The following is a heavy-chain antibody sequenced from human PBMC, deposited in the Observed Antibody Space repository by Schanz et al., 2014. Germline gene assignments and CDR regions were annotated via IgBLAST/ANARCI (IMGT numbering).Heavy chain of an antibody. Sequence: QVQLVESGSELKKPGASVKVSCKASGYTLTHYAMNWVRQAPGQGLEWVGWINTNTGNPTYAQGFTGRFVFSLDTSVSTAYLQISSLKAEDTAVYYCARGGVVVVTAALNWFDPWGQGTQVIVSS. CDR2: INTNTGNP. D-gene: IGHD2-15*01. CDR3: ARGGVVVVTAALNWFDP. J-gene: IGHJ5*02. CDR1: GYTLTHYA. V-gene: IGHV7-4-1*02.